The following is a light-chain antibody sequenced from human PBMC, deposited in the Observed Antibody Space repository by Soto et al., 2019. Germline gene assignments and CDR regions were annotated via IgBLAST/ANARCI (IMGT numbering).Light chain of an antibody. CDR2: GAS. Sequence: MMMTQSPATLSVSPGERVTLSCRTSHSVNSHVAWYQQKPGQAARLLLYGASTTATGIPVRFGGSGFRTEFILTISSLPSEDFADYYCQQYKNWPLFGQGTKVDIK. CDR1: HSVNSH. CDR3: QQYKNWPL. V-gene: IGKV3-15*01. J-gene: IGKJ1*01.